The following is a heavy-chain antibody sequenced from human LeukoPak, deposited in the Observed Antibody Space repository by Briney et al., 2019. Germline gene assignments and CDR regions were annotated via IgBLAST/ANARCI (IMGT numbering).Heavy chain of an antibody. J-gene: IGHJ4*02. CDR2: IYYSGST. Sequence: KPSETLSLTCTVSGGSISSYYWSWIRQPPGKGLEWIGYIYYSGSTNYNPSLKSRVTISVDTSKNQFSLKLSSVTAADTAVYYCARLRARQRLDYWGQGTLVTVSS. CDR1: GGSISSYY. CDR3: ARLRARQRLDY. V-gene: IGHV4-59*12. D-gene: IGHD1-1*01.